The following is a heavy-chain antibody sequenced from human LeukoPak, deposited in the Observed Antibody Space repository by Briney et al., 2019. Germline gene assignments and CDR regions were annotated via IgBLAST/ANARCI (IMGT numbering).Heavy chain of an antibody. J-gene: IGHJ4*02. CDR3: AKDNGDYLYYFDY. Sequence: GGSLRLSCAASGFTFSSYGMHWVRQAPGKGLEWVAVIWYDGSNKYYADSVKGRFTISRGNSKNTLYLQMHSLRAEDTAVYYCAKDNGDYLYYFDYWGQGTLVTVSS. D-gene: IGHD4-17*01. CDR1: GFTFSSYG. CDR2: IWYDGSNK. V-gene: IGHV3-33*06.